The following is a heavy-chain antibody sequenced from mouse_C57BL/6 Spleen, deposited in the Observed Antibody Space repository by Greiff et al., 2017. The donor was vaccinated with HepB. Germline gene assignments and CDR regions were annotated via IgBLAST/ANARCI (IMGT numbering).Heavy chain of an antibody. J-gene: IGHJ1*03. V-gene: IGHV5-12*01. Sequence: EVQRVESGGGLVQPGGSLKLSCAASGFTFSDYYMYWVRQTPEKRLEWVAYISNGGGSTYYPDTVKGRFTISRDNAKNTLYLQMSRLKSEDTAMYYCASHYYGSSGYFDVWGTGTTVTVSS. CDR1: GFTFSDYY. CDR3: ASHYYGSSGYFDV. CDR2: ISNGGGST. D-gene: IGHD1-1*01.